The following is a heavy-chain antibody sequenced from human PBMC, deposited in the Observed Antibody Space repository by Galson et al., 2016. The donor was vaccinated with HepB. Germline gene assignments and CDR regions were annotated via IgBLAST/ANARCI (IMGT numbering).Heavy chain of an antibody. D-gene: IGHD5-24*01. CDR3: ARSIDGYYGMDV. Sequence: SETLSLTCTVSGGSISSTSYYWGWIRQSPGQGLEWIGTIYYSGTTYNNPSLKSRVTISVDTSKNQFSLKLSSVIAADTAVYYCARSIDGYYGMDVWGQGTTVTVSS. V-gene: IGHV4-39*01. CDR1: GGSISSTSYY. J-gene: IGHJ6*02. CDR2: IYYSGTT.